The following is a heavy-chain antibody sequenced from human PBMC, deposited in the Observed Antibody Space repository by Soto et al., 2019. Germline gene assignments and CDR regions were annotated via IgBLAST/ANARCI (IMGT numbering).Heavy chain of an antibody. CDR1: GFTFSSYG. CDR2: IWYDGSNK. J-gene: IGHJ6*02. D-gene: IGHD6-6*01. V-gene: IGHV3-33*01. CDR3: ARSRWIAARSNPYGMDV. Sequence: GGALRLSCAESGFTFSSYGMHWVRQAPGKGLEWVAVIWYDGSNKYYADSVKGRFTISRDNSKNTLYLQMNSLRAEDTAVYYCARSRWIAARSNPYGMDVWGQGTTVTV.